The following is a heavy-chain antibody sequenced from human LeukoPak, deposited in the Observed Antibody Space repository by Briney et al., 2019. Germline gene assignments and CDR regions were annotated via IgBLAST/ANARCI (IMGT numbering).Heavy chain of an antibody. J-gene: IGHJ4*02. Sequence: ASVKVSCKASGGTFSSYAISWVRQAPGQGLEWMGGIIPIFGTANYAQKFQGRVTITTDESTSTAYMELSSLRSEDTAVYYCARGSELVPGAFDYWGQGTLVTVSS. CDR1: GGTFSSYA. CDR3: ARGSELVPGAFDY. V-gene: IGHV1-69*05. CDR2: IIPIFGTA. D-gene: IGHD6-6*01.